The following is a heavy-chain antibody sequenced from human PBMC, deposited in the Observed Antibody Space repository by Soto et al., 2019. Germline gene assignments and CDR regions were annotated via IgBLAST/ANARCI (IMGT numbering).Heavy chain of an antibody. D-gene: IGHD2-2*01. CDR2: IIPISGTA. V-gene: IGHV1-69*05. CDR3: ARSQGSSTSLEIYYYYYYGMDV. CDR1: GGTFSSYA. J-gene: IGHJ6*02. Sequence: ASVKVSCKASGGTFSSYAISWVRQAPGQGLEWMGGIIPISGTANYAQKFQGRVTITTDESTSTAYMELSSLRSEDTAVYYCARSQGSSTSLEIYYYYYYGMDVWGQGTTVTVSS.